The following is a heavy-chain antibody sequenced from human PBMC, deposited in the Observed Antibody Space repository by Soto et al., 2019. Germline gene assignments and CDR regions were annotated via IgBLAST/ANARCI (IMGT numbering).Heavy chain of an antibody. CDR2: ISGYNGNT. J-gene: IGHJ6*02. Sequence: QVQLVESGAEVKKPGASVKVSCKASGYTFTDYGISWVRQAPGQGLEWMGWISGYNGNTKYAQKFQGRVTMTTDTPTNPAYMELRSLRSDETAVYYCARDREYYYDSSGNYYYHYGLDVWGQGTTVTVS. CDR3: ARDREYYYDSSGNYYYHYGLDV. V-gene: IGHV1-18*04. CDR1: GYTFTDYG. D-gene: IGHD3-22*01.